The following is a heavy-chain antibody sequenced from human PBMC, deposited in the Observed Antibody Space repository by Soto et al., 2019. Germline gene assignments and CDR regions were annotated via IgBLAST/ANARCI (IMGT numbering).Heavy chain of an antibody. V-gene: IGHV1-69*02. Sequence: ASVKVSCKASGGTFSSYTISWVRQAPGQGLEWMGRIIPILGIANYAQKFQGRVTITADKSTSTAYMELSSLRSEDTAVYYCAFGCTNGVCYTGWFDPWGQGTLVTVSS. CDR3: AFGCTNGVCYTGWFDP. D-gene: IGHD2-8*01. J-gene: IGHJ5*02. CDR1: GGTFSSYT. CDR2: IIPILGIA.